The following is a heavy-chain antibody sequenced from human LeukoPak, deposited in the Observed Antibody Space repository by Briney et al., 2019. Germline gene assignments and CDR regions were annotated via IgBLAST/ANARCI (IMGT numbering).Heavy chain of an antibody. CDR3: AKGGERITMIVVVIFGDAFDI. Sequence: PGGSLRLSCAASGFTFSSYAMSWVRQAPGKGLEWVSAISGSGGSTYYADSVKGRFTISRDNSKNTLYLQMNSLRAEDTAVYYCAKGGERITMIVVVIFGDAFDIWGQGTMVTVSS. D-gene: IGHD3-22*01. CDR1: GFTFSSYA. CDR2: ISGSGGST. J-gene: IGHJ3*02. V-gene: IGHV3-23*01.